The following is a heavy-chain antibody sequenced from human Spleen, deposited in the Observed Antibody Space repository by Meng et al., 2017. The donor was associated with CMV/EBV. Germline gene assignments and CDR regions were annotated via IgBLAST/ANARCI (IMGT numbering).Heavy chain of an antibody. CDR3: ARIGYNWNLFDY. CDR2: IYYSGST. J-gene: IGHJ4*02. D-gene: IGHD1-20*01. CDR1: GGSISSYY. Sequence: SETLSLTCTVSGGSISSYYWSWIRQPPGKGLEWIGYIYYSGSTNYNPSLKSRVTISVDTSKNQFSLKLSSVTAADTAVYYCARIGYNWNLFDYWGQGTLVTVSS. V-gene: IGHV4-59*01.